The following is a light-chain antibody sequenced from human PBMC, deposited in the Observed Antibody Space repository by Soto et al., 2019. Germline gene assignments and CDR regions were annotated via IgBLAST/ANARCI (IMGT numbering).Light chain of an antibody. CDR1: QSVSSSY. J-gene: IGKJ5*01. CDR3: QQYGSSPPIT. CDR2: SAS. V-gene: IGKV3-20*01. Sequence: EIVLTPSPGTLSLSPGERAPLSCRASQSVSSSYLAWYQQKPGQAPRLLIYSASSRATGIPDRFSGSGSGTDFNITISRLEPEDFAVYYCQQYGSSPPITFGQGTRLEIK.